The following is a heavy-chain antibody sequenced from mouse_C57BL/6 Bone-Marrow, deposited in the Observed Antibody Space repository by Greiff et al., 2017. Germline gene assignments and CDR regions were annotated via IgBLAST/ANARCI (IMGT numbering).Heavy chain of an antibody. J-gene: IGHJ3*01. V-gene: IGHV1-69*01. CDR1: GYTFTSYW. CDR2: IDPSDSYT. Sequence: QVQLQQPGAELVMPGASVKLSCKASGYTFTSYWMHWVKQRPGQGLEWIGEIDPSDSYTNYNQKFKGKSTLTVDKSSSTAYMQLSSLTSEDSAVYYCASDYGSSYEAWFAYWGQGTLVTVSA. D-gene: IGHD1-1*01. CDR3: ASDYGSSYEAWFAY.